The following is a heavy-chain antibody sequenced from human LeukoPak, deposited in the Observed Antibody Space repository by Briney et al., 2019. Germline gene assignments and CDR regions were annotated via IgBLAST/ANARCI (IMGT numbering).Heavy chain of an antibody. D-gene: IGHD6-13*01. CDR2: ISGDGGST. CDR3: AKEGTGYSYWYFDL. J-gene: IGHJ2*01. Sequence: GGSLRLSCAASGFTFDDYAMHWVRQAPGKGLEWVSLISGDGGSTYYADSVKGRFTISRDNSKNSLYLQMNSLRTEDTALYYCAKEGTGYSYWYFDLWGRGTLVIVSS. CDR1: GFTFDDYA. V-gene: IGHV3-43*02.